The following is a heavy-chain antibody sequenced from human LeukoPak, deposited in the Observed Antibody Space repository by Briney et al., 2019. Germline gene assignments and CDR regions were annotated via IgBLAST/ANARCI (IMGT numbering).Heavy chain of an antibody. CDR2: MSPNSGNT. CDR3: ARGPPNWGYDY. Sequence: GASMKVSCKASGYTFTSYDINWVRQATGQGLEWMGWMSPNSGNTGYAQKFQGRVTMTRSTSMSTAYMELSSLRSEDTAVYYCARGPPNWGYDYWGQGTLVTASS. V-gene: IGHV1-8*01. J-gene: IGHJ4*02. CDR1: GYTFTSYD. D-gene: IGHD7-27*01.